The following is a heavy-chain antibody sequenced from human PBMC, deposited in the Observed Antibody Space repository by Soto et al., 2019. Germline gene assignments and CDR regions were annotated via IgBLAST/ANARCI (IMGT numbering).Heavy chain of an antibody. D-gene: IGHD1-1*01. CDR1: GYTFTSYG. CDR3: ARGRYGDY. V-gene: IGHV1-18*01. CDR2: ISAHNGNT. J-gene: IGHJ4*02. Sequence: QVHLVQSGAEVKKPGASVKVSCKGSGYTFTSYGITWVRQAPGQGLEWMGWISAHNGNTDYAQKLQGRVTVTRDTSTSTAYMALITLISDATAVYYCARGRYGDYWGQGALVTVSS.